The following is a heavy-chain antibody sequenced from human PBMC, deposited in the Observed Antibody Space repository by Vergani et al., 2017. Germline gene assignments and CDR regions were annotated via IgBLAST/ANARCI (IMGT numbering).Heavy chain of an antibody. J-gene: IGHJ3*02. CDR1: GYTFTSYD. Sequence: QVQLVQSGAEVKKPGASVKVSCKASGYTFTSYDINWVRQATGQGLEWMGWMNPNSGNTGYAQKFQGRVTMTRNTSISTAYMELSSLRSEDTAVYYCARTYLGYCSSTSCRGTFDAFDIWGQGTMVTVSS. D-gene: IGHD2-2*01. CDR3: ARTYLGYCSSTSCRGTFDAFDI. CDR2: MNPNSGNT. V-gene: IGHV1-8*02.